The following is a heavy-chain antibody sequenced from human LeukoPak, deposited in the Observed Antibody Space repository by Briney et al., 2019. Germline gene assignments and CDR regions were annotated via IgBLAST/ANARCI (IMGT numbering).Heavy chain of an antibody. Sequence: GGSLRLSCEASGFNIRNNWMSWVRLAPGKGLEYVANINQDEGQKYYVDSVKGRFTVSKDTAKNSLNLQMNSLRAEDTGVYYCARDNYDIRGQGTLVTVSS. D-gene: IGHD3-9*01. CDR2: INQDEGQK. CDR3: ARDNYDI. J-gene: IGHJ4*02. V-gene: IGHV3-7*01. CDR1: GFNIRNNW.